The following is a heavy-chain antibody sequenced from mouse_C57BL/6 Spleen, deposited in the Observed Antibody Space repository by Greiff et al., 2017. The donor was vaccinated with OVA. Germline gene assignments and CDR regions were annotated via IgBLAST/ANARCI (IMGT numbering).Heavy chain of an antibody. D-gene: IGHD2-2*01. J-gene: IGHJ2*01. CDR1: GYAFRSYW. V-gene: IGHV1-80*01. CDR3: ARSGYDGLYYFDY. Sequence: VQLQQSGAELVKPGASVKISCKASGYAFRSYWMNWVKQRPGKGLEWIGQIYPGDGDTNYNGKFKGKATLTADKSSSTAYMQLSSLTSEDSAVYVCARSGYDGLYYFDYWGQGTTLTVSS. CDR2: IYPGDGDT.